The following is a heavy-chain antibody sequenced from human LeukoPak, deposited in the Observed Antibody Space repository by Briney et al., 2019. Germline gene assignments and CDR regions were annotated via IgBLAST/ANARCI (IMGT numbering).Heavy chain of an antibody. V-gene: IGHV4-39*02. D-gene: IGHD3-22*01. CDR1: DGSIINNNHY. J-gene: IGHJ3*02. CDR3: AREVEYYDSSGYRPHAFDI. CDR2: ISYSGGT. Sequence: PSETLSLTCTVSDGSIINNNHYWGWTRPPPGKGLVWIGSISYSGGTAYNPSLRSRVTISVDTSKNQFSLKVNSVTAADTAVYYCAREVEYYDSSGYRPHAFDIWGQGTLVTVSS.